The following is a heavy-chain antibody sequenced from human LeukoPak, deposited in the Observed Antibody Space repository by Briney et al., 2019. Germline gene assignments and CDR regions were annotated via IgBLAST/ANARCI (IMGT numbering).Heavy chain of an antibody. CDR2: IYYSGST. CDR1: GGSISSHY. J-gene: IGHJ4*02. CDR3: ARALTGYKLDY. V-gene: IGHV4-59*11. D-gene: IGHD7-27*01. Sequence: SETLSLTCTVSGGSISSHYWSWIRQPPGKGLEWIGYIYYSGSTNYNPPLKSRVTISVDTSKNQFSLKLSSVTAADTAVYYCARALTGYKLDYWGQGTLVTVSS.